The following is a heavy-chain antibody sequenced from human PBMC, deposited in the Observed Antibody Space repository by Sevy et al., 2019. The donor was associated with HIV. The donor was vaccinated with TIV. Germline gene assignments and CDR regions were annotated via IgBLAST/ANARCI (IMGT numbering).Heavy chain of an antibody. D-gene: IGHD2-15*01. Sequence: ASVKVSCKVSGYTLTKLSIHWVRQAPGKGLEWLGDFDPQDDEIIYAPRFQGRLTMTEDTSTETAYMELSSLTSEDTAVYYCATVGLRYYSGSSSYQGDWFDPWGQGTLVTVSS. CDR2: FDPQDDEI. J-gene: IGHJ5*02. CDR1: GYTLTKLS. CDR3: ATVGLRYYSGSSSYQGDWFDP. V-gene: IGHV1-24*01.